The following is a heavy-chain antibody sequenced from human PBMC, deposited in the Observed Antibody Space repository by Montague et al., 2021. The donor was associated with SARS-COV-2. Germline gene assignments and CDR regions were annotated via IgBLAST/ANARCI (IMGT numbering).Heavy chain of an antibody. Sequence: SETLSLTRTLSGGSISSSSNYWGWIREPPGKGLEWIGSIDYSGSTYYXSSLKSRVTISVDTSKNQFSLKLNSVTAADTAVYYCARLVWFGELSSENWFDPWGQGTLVTVSS. CDR1: GGSISSSSNY. CDR3: ARLVWFGELSSENWFDP. D-gene: IGHD3-10*01. V-gene: IGHV4-39*01. J-gene: IGHJ5*02. CDR2: IDYSGST.